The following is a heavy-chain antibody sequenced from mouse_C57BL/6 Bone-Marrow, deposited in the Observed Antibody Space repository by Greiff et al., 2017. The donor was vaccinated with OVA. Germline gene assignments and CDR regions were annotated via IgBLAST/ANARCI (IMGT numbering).Heavy chain of an antibody. CDR2: ISSGGSYT. Sequence: EVQLVESGGDLVKPGGSLKLSCAASGFTFSSYGMSWVRQTPDKRLEWVATISSGGSYTYYPDSVKGRFTISRDNAKNTLYLQMSSLKSEDTAMYYCARRDYLYYAMDYWGQGTSVTVSS. CDR1: GFTFSSYG. J-gene: IGHJ4*01. D-gene: IGHD2-4*01. CDR3: ARRDYLYYAMDY. V-gene: IGHV5-6*01.